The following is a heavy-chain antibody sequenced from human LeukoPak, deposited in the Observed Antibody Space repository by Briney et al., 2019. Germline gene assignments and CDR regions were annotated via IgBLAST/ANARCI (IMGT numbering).Heavy chain of an antibody. CDR3: AREAPGDCSSTSCYGPLFDY. CDR1: GYTFTSYG. J-gene: IGHJ4*02. CDR2: ISAYNGNT. D-gene: IGHD2-2*01. Sequence: ASVKVSCKASGYTFTSYGISWVRQAPGQGLEWMGWISAYNGNTNYPQKLQGRVTMTTDTSTSTAYMELRSLRSDDTAVYYCAREAPGDCSSTSCYGPLFDYWGQGTLVTVSS. V-gene: IGHV1-18*01.